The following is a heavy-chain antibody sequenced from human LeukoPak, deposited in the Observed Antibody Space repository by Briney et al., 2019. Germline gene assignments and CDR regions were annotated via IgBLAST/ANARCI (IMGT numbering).Heavy chain of an antibody. D-gene: IGHD3-10*01. Sequence: SETLSLTCTVSGGSISSYYWSWIRQPPGKGLEWIGYIYYSGSTNYNPSLKSRVTISVDTSKNQFSLKLSSVTAADTAVYYCARVGITMVRGVIGWFDPWGQGTLVTVSS. CDR2: IYYSGST. CDR3: ARVGITMVRGVIGWFDP. J-gene: IGHJ5*02. V-gene: IGHV4-59*01. CDR1: GGSISSYY.